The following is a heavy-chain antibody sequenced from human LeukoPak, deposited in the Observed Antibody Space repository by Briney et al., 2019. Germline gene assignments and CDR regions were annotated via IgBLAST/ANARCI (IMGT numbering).Heavy chain of an antibody. CDR3: ARLREIPVFGVVTKSTSYFDY. CDR2: ISASTGDT. J-gene: IGHJ4*02. V-gene: IGHV3-23*01. D-gene: IGHD3-3*01. Sequence: GSLRLSCVVSGFTFNNYDMSWVRQAPGKGLEWVSGISASTGDTYYADSVRGRFTISKDNSKNTLFLQMNSLRAEDTAVYYCARLREIPVFGVVTKSTSYFDYWGQGTLVTVSS. CDR1: GFTFNNYD.